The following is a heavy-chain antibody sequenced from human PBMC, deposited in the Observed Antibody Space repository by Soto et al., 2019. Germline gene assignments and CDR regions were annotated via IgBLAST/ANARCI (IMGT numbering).Heavy chain of an antibody. CDR1: GFTFDDYA. J-gene: IGHJ4*02. D-gene: IGHD3-22*01. CDR2: ISWNSGSI. CDR3: AKGGVGYYDSSGKPFDY. Sequence: EVQLVESGGGLVQPGRSLRLSCAASGFTFDDYAMHWVRQAPGKGLEWVSGISWNSGSIGYADSVKGRFTISRDNAKNSLYLQMNSLRAEDTALYYCAKGGVGYYDSSGKPFDYWGQGTLVTVSS. V-gene: IGHV3-9*01.